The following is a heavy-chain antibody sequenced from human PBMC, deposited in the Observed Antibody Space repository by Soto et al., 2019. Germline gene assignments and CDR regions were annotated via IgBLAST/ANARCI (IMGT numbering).Heavy chain of an antibody. Sequence: SETLSLTCAVYGGSFSGHSWTWIRQSPGKGLEWIGDINHSGRVNYSPSLKSRVTISLDTSKNQFSLTLSAVTAADTAMYYCSTRAYDTNGYYRFDPWGQGTPVTVSS. CDR3: STRAYDTNGYYRFDP. V-gene: IGHV4-34*01. CDR2: INHSGRV. J-gene: IGHJ5*01. CDR1: GGSFSGHS. D-gene: IGHD3-22*01.